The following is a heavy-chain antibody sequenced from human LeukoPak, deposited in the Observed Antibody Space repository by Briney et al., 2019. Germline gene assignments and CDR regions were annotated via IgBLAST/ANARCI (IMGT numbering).Heavy chain of an antibody. D-gene: IGHD2-15*01. CDR1: GGSISSGSYY. V-gene: IGHV4-61*02. CDR3: ARTGYCSGGSCYSYPRWDAFDI. J-gene: IGHJ3*02. CDR2: IYTSGST. Sequence: PSETLSLTCTVSGGSISSGSYYWSWIRQPAGKGLEWIGRIYTSGSTNYNPSLKSRVTISVDTSKNQFSLKLSSVTAADTAVYYCARTGYCSGGSCYSYPRWDAFDIWGQGTMVTVSS.